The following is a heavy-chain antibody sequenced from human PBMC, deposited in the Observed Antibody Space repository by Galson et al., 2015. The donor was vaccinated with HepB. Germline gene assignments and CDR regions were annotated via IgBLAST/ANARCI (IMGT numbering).Heavy chain of an antibody. V-gene: IGHV3-30*18. J-gene: IGHJ4*02. D-gene: IGHD6-19*01. CDR3: AKDPYLYSALAGTMAGFDY. CDR2: ISYAGSTK. Sequence: SLRLSCAASGFTFSNYGMHWVRPAPGKGLEWVAVISYAGSTKYYAASVKGRFTISRDNSKNTLYLQMNSLRAEDTALYYCAKDPYLYSALAGTMAGFDYWGEGTLVTVSS. CDR1: GFTFSNYG.